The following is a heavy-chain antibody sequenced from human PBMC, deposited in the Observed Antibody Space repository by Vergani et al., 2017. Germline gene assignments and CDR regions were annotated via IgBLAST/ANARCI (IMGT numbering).Heavy chain of an antibody. CDR3: ASWYYDFWSGYSN. J-gene: IGHJ4*02. CDR2: IYYSGST. D-gene: IGHD3-3*01. V-gene: IGHV4-39*07. CDR1: GGSISSSSYY. Sequence: QLQLQESGPGLVKPSETLSLTCTVSGGSISSSSYYWGWIRQPPGKGLEWIGSIYYSGSTYYNPSLKSRVTISVDTSKNQFSLKLSSVTAADTAVYYCASWYYDFWSGYSNWVQGTLVTVSS.